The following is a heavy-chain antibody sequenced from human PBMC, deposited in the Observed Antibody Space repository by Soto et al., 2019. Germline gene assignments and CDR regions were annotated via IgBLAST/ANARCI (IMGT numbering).Heavy chain of an antibody. J-gene: IGHJ4*02. CDR2: IYYSGST. CDR3: AREGAERGYSYFELDY. V-gene: IGHV4-59*01. CDR1: GGSISSYY. Sequence: QVQLQESGPGLVKPSETLSLTCTVSGGSISSYYWSWIRQPPGKGLEWIGYIYYSGSTNYNPSLKSRFTISVDTSKNQFSLKLSSVTAADTAVYYCAREGAERGYSYFELDYWGQGTLVTVSS. D-gene: IGHD5-18*01.